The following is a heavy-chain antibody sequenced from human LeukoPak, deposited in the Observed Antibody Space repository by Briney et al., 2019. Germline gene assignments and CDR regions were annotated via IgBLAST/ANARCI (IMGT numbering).Heavy chain of an antibody. CDR2: IKQDGSEK. CDR3: ARDKSYYDSSGYFGFDY. V-gene: IGHV3-7*03. D-gene: IGHD3-22*01. J-gene: IGHJ4*02. CDR1: GFTFSSYW. Sequence: PGGSLRLSCAASGFTFSSYWMSWVRQAPGKGLEWVANIKQDGSEKYYVDSVKGRFTISRDNAKNSLYLQMSSLRAEDTAVYYCARDKSYYDSSGYFGFDYWGQGTLVTVSS.